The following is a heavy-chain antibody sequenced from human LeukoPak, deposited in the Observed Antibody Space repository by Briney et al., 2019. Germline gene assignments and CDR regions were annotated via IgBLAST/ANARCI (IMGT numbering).Heavy chain of an antibody. CDR2: ISGSGATT. CDR1: GFTFSTYA. J-gene: IGHJ4*02. Sequence: GGSLRLSCAASGFTFSTYAMSWVRQAPGKGLEWVSAISGSGATTYYADSVKGRFTISRDNSKNTLYLQMNSLRAEDTAVHYCARTIWFGEFGVYWGQGTLVTVSS. D-gene: IGHD3-10*01. V-gene: IGHV3-23*01. CDR3: ARTIWFGEFGVY.